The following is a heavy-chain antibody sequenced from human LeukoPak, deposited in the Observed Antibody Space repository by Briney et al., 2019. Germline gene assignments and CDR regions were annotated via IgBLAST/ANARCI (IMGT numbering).Heavy chain of an antibody. D-gene: IGHD3-10*01. J-gene: IGHJ6*03. CDR3: ARHGSGSYYYYMDV. Sequence: PSETLSLTCAVYGGSFSGYYWSWIRQPPGKGLEWIGEINHSGSTNYNPSLKSRVTISVDTSKNQFSLKLSSVTAADTAVYYCARHGSGSYYYYMDVWGKGTTVTISS. V-gene: IGHV4-34*01. CDR1: GGSFSGYY. CDR2: INHSGST.